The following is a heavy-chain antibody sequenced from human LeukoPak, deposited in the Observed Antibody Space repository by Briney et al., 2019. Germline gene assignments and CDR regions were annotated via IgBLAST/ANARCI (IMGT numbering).Heavy chain of an antibody. J-gene: IGHJ4*02. CDR1: GLTFSNAW. D-gene: IGHD6-19*01. CDR3: STPRREVAVAGGDY. Sequence: GGSLRLSYAASGLTFSNAWVSWVRQAPGKGLEWVGRIKSKADGGTTEYAAPVKGRFTISRDDSKNILSLQMNSLKTEDTAVYFCSTPRREVAVAGGDYWGQGTLVTVSS. V-gene: IGHV3-15*01. CDR2: IKSKADGGTT.